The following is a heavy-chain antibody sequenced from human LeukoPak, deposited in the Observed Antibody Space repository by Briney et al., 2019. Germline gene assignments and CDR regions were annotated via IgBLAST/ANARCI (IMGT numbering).Heavy chain of an antibody. Sequence: ASVKVSCKASGGTFSSYAISWVRQAPGQGLEWMGWINPNSGGTNYAQKFQGRVTMTRDTSISTAYMELSRLRSDDTAVYYCARGYCSGGSCYNYFDYWGQGTLVTVSS. V-gene: IGHV1-2*02. CDR3: ARGYCSGGSCYNYFDY. CDR1: GGTFSSYA. D-gene: IGHD2-15*01. J-gene: IGHJ4*02. CDR2: INPNSGGT.